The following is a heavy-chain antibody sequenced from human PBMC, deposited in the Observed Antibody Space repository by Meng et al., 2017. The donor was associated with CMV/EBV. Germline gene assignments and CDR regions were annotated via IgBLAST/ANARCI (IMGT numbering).Heavy chain of an antibody. CDR3: ARKRYWLLYPWFDP. V-gene: IGHV4-34*01. Sequence: PQSASGPLMPPVTLSLICAFYGGSFWGYYGSWIRQPPGKVLEWIGEINHSGRTNYNPSLKSRVTISVDTSKNQFSLKLSSVTAADTAVYYCARKRYWLLYPWFDPWGQGTLVTVSS. D-gene: IGHD3-9*01. J-gene: IGHJ5*02. CDR2: INHSGRT. CDR1: GGSFWGYY.